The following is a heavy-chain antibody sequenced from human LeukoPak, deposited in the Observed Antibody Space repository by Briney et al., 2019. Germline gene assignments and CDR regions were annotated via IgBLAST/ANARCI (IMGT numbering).Heavy chain of an antibody. J-gene: IGHJ4*02. CDR3: ARQPSVRGGDYVLYYFDY. CDR2: IYYSGST. Sequence: SETLSLTCTVSGGSISSSSYYWSWIRQPPGKGLEWIGYIYYSGSTNYNPSLKSRVTISVDTSKNQFSLKLSSVTAADTAVYYCARQPSVRGGDYVLYYFDYWGQGTLVTVSS. D-gene: IGHD2-21*02. CDR1: GGSISSSSYY. V-gene: IGHV4-61*05.